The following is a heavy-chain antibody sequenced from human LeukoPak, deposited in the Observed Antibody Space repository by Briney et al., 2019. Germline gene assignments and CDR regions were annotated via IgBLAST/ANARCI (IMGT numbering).Heavy chain of an antibody. CDR2: IYYSGST. J-gene: IGHJ5*02. D-gene: IGHD2-21*02. V-gene: IGHV4-39*07. CDR1: GGSISSSSYY. CDR3: ARVREAVVVTAIIWFDP. Sequence: SETLSLTCTVSGGSISSSSYYWGWIRQPPGKGLEWIGSIYYSGSTSYNPSLKSRVTISVDTSKNQFSLKLSSVTAADTAVYYCARVREAVVVTAIIWFDPWGQGTLVTVSS.